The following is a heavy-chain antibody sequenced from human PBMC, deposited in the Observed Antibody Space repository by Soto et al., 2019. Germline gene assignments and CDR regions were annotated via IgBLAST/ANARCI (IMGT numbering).Heavy chain of an antibody. CDR2: IYYSGST. Sequence: QVQLQESGPGLVKPSQTLSLTCTVSGGSISSGGYYWSWIRQHPGKGLEWIGYIYYSGSTYYNPSLKSRVTISVETSKNQFSLKLSSVTAADTAVYYCARVCGGDCHNAFDIWGQGTMVTVSS. D-gene: IGHD2-21*02. CDR3: ARVCGGDCHNAFDI. CDR1: GGSISSGGYY. V-gene: IGHV4-31*03. J-gene: IGHJ3*02.